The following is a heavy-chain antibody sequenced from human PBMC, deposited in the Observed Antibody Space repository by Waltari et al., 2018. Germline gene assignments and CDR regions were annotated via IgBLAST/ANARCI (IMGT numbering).Heavy chain of an antibody. J-gene: IGHJ4*02. CDR3: ARDSGSYLSVPFSSDY. D-gene: IGHD1-26*01. CDR1: GYTFTGSY. V-gene: IGHV1-2*02. CDR2: INPNSGGT. Sequence: QVQLVPSGAEVKKPGASVKVSCKASGYTFTGSYMPWVRQAPGQGLEWMGWINPNSGGTNYAQKFQGRVTMTRDTSISTAYMELSRLRSDDTAVYYCARDSGSYLSVPFSSDYWGQGTLVTVSS.